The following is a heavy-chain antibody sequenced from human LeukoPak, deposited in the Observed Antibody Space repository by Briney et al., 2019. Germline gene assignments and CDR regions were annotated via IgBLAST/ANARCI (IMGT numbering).Heavy chain of an antibody. Sequence: GSLRLSRAASGFTFSSYAMHWVRQAPGKGLEWVAVISYDGNNKYYADSVKGRFTISRDNSKNTLYLQMNSLRAEDTAVYYCARGPDMTTVTIAARGFDYWGQGTLVTVSS. CDR2: ISYDGNNK. D-gene: IGHD4-4*01. J-gene: IGHJ4*02. V-gene: IGHV3-30-3*01. CDR3: ARGPDMTTVTIAARGFDY. CDR1: GFTFSSYA.